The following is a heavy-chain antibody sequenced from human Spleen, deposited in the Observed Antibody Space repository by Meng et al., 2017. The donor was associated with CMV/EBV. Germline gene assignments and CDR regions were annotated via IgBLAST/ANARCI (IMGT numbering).Heavy chain of an antibody. CDR2: ISAHNGNT. CDR1: GYTFTTYG. CDR3: ARARGDGLDPFDI. Sequence: ASVKVSCKASGYTFTTYGITWVRQAPGQGLEWMGWISAHNGNTNYAQDLQGRVTMTTDRSTSTAYMELRRLRSDDTAVYYCARARGDGLDPFDIWGQGTMVTISS. D-gene: IGHD3-16*01. V-gene: IGHV1-18*01. J-gene: IGHJ3*02.